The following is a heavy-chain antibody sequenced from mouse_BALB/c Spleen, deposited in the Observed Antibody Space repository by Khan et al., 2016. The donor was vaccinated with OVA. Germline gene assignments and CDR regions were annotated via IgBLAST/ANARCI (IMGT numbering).Heavy chain of an antibody. Sequence: EVQLKQSGTVLARPGASVKMSCKASGYSFTSYLIHWVKQRPGQGLEWIGDIYPGNSDTTYNQKFKDKAKLTAGTSANIAYMELSSLTNDDSAVDYCARGGYSSVAYWGQGTLVTVSA. CDR2: IYPGNSDT. D-gene: IGHD1-3*01. J-gene: IGHJ3*01. CDR3: ARGGYSSVAY. V-gene: IGHV1-5*01. CDR1: GYSFTSYL.